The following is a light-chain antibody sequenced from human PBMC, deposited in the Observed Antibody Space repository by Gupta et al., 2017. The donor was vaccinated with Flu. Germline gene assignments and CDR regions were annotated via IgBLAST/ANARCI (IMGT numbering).Light chain of an antibody. V-gene: IGKV2-28*01. CDR3: MQYLQTYS. CDR1: QSLLHSNGYNY. J-gene: IGKJ2*03. CDR2: LGS. Sequence: DTGMTQSPLSLPVTPGEPASISCRSSQSLLHSNGYNYLDWYLQKPGQSPQLLIYLGSNRASGVPDRFSGSGSGTDFTLKISRVEAEDVGVYYCMQYLQTYSFGQGTKPEIK.